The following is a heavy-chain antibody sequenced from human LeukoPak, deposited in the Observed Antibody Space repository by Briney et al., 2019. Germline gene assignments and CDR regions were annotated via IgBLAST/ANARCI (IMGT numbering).Heavy chain of an antibody. J-gene: IGHJ4*02. CDR3: ARGTEGDIVVVPAAIGTFDY. CDR2: ISYDGSNK. Sequence: GGSLRLSCAASGFTFSSYAMHWVRQAPGKGLEWVAVISYDGSNKYYADSVKGRFTISRDNSKNTLYLQMNSLRAEDTAVYYCARGTEGDIVVVPAAIGTFDYWGQGTLVTVSS. D-gene: IGHD2-2*01. CDR1: GFTFSSYA. V-gene: IGHV3-30-3*01.